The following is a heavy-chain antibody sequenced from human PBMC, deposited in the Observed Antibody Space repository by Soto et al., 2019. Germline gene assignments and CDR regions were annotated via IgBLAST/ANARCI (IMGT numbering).Heavy chain of an antibody. J-gene: IGHJ4*02. D-gene: IGHD3-3*01. CDR2: ISGSGGST. V-gene: IGHV3-23*01. CDR3: AKDDYDFWSGSL. CDR1: GFTFSSYA. Sequence: LRLSCAASGFTFSSYAMSWVRQAPGKGLEWVSAISGSGGSTYYADSVKGRFTISRDNSKNTLYLQMNSLRAEDTAVYYCAKDDYDFWSGSLWGQGTLVTVSS.